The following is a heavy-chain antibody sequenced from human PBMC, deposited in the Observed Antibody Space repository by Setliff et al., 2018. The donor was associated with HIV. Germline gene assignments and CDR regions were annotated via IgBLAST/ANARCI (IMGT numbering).Heavy chain of an antibody. CDR1: GFTFTTYA. J-gene: IGHJ3*02. CDR2: ISGSGVST. V-gene: IGHV3-23*01. CDR3: AKSTGPSHASFSFEI. D-gene: IGHD3-3*01. Sequence: VGSLRLSCAASGFTFTTYAMSWVRLAPGKGLEWVSGISGSGVSTYYADSVKGRFTISRDNSKNTLYLQMNSLRAEDTAVYYCAKSTGPSHASFSFEIWGQGTMVTVSS.